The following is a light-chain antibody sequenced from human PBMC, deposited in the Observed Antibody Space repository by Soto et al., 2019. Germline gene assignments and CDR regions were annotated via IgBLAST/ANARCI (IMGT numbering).Light chain of an antibody. V-gene: IGKV3D-7*01. Sequence: EIVMTQSPATLSLSPGERATLSCRASQSVGSSYLSWDQQKPGRAPRLLIYGASTRATGIPARLSGSGSGTDFTLTFSSLQPEDFAVYYCQRPFGQGTKVEIK. J-gene: IGKJ1*01. CDR3: QRP. CDR2: GAS. CDR1: QSVGSSY.